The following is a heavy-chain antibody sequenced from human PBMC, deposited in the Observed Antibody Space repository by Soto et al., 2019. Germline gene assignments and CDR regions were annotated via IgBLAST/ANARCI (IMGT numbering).Heavy chain of an antibody. Sequence: TLSLTCAVYGVSFMGYYWSWIRQPPGKGLEWIGEINHSGSTNYNPSLKSRVTISVDTSKNQFSLKLSSVTAADTAVYYCARVFPHYDFWSGYYKGGGSYYMDVWGKGTTVTVSS. CDR3: ARVFPHYDFWSGYYKGGGSYYMDV. J-gene: IGHJ6*03. D-gene: IGHD3-3*01. V-gene: IGHV4-34*01. CDR1: GVSFMGYY. CDR2: INHSGST.